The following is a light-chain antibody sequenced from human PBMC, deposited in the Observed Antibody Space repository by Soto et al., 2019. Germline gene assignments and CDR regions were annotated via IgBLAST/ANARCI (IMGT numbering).Light chain of an antibody. J-gene: IGLJ3*02. CDR2: GVS. Sequence: QSALTQPASVSGSPGQSITISCTGTSSDIGSHNFVSWHQQHPGKAPKFIIYGVSNRPSGVSNRFSGSKSGNTASLTISGLQADDEADYHCSSYTSTYIWVFGGGTKLTVL. CDR1: SSDIGSHNF. V-gene: IGLV2-14*01. CDR3: SSYTSTYIWV.